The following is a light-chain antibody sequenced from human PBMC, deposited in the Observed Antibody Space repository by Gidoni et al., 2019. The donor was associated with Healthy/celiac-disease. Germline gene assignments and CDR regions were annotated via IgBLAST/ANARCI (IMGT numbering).Light chain of an antibody. CDR3: QQYNSYPFT. CDR2: KAS. CDR1: QSISSW. V-gene: IGKV1-5*03. Sequence: DIQMTQSPSTLSASVGDRVTITCRASQSISSWLDWYQQKPGKAPKLLIYKASSLESGVPSRFSGSGSGTEFTLTISSLQPDDFATYYCQQYNSYPFTFGPGTKVDIK. J-gene: IGKJ3*01.